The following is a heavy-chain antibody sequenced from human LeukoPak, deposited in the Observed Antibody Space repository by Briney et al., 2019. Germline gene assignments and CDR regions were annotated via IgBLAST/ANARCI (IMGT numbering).Heavy chain of an antibody. CDR3: ARDPVHSSSWGLYYYYGMDV. D-gene: IGHD6-13*01. J-gene: IGHJ6*02. CDR1: GFTFSSFG. CDR2: INSDGSST. Sequence: GGSLRLSCAASGFTFSSFGMNWVRQAPGKGLVWVSRINSDGSSTSYADSVKGRFTISRDNAKNTLYLQMNSLRAEDTAVYYCARDPVHSSSWGLYYYYGMDVWGQGTTVTVSS. V-gene: IGHV3-74*01.